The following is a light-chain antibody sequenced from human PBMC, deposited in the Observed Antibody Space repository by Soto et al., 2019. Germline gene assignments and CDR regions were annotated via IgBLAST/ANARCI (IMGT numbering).Light chain of an antibody. CDR1: QSVSTSF. Sequence: EIVLTQSPDTLSLSPGEGATLSCRASQSVSTSFVWYKQKPGQASRILLYGASRRATGIPDRVSSGGSGTDFILTISRLEAEDFAVYYCQQHGSSPPTFGGGTKV. J-gene: IGKJ4*02. V-gene: IGKV3-20*01. CDR2: GAS. CDR3: QQHGSSPPT.